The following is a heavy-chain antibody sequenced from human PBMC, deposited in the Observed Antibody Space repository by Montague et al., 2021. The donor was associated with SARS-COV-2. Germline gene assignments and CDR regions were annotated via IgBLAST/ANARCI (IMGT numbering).Heavy chain of an antibody. CDR2: IYDSGST. CDR3: ARSQDCSTTSCHFDY. D-gene: IGHD2-2*01. Sequence: SETLSLTCTVSGYSISSGYYWGWIRQPPGKGLEWIGSIYDSGSTXXNPXXXSRVTISVDTSKNQFSLKLSSVTAADTAVYYCARSQDCSTTSCHFDYWGQGTLVTVSS. J-gene: IGHJ4*02. V-gene: IGHV4-38-2*02. CDR1: GYSISSGYY.